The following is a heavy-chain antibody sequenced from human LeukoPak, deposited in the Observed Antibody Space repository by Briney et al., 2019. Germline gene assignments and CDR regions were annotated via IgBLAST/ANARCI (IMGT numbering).Heavy chain of an antibody. CDR1: GYTFTSYD. Sequence: GASVKVSCKASGYTFTSYDINWVRQATGQGLEWMGWMNPNSGNTGYAQKFQGRVTITRNTSISTAYMELSSLRSEDTAVYYCARCVRYCSSTSCGSNGKYYFDYWGQGTLVTVSS. CDR2: MNPNSGNT. V-gene: IGHV1-8*03. J-gene: IGHJ4*02. D-gene: IGHD2-2*01. CDR3: ARCVRYCSSTSCGSNGKYYFDY.